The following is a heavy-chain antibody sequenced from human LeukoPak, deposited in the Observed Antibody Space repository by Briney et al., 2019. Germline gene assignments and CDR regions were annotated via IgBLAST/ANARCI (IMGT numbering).Heavy chain of an antibody. CDR3: ASGDTSDVFDI. D-gene: IGHD2-21*01. CDR2: IYYSGSI. V-gene: IGHV4-39*01. J-gene: IGHJ3*02. CDR1: GGAISSSSYY. Sequence: PSETLSLTCTVSGGAISSSSYYWGWIRQPPGKGLEWIGSIYYSGSIYYNPSLKSRVTISVDTSKNQFSLKLSSVTAADTAVYYCASGDTSDVFDIWGQGTTVTVSS.